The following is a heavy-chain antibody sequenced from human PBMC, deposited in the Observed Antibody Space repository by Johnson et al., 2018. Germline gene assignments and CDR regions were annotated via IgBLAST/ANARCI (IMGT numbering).Heavy chain of an antibody. Sequence: VQLVQSGGGLVQPGGSLRLSCAASGFTFSRFSMHWVRQAPGKGLEYVSAITYDGGVTYYADSVRGRFTISRDNSKSTLYLQMDSLGVEDMSVYYCARVGTNDGFDIWGQGAVVTVSS. J-gene: IGHJ3*02. V-gene: IGHV3-64*07. CDR3: ARVGTNDGFDI. CDR1: GFTFSRFS. CDR2: ITYDGGVT. D-gene: IGHD1-14*01.